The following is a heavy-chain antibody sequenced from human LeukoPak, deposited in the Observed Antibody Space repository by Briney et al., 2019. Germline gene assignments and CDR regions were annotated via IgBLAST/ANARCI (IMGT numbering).Heavy chain of an antibody. D-gene: IGHD6-19*01. J-gene: IGHJ4*02. CDR2: IYYSGST. Sequence: SETLSLTCTVSGGSISSSSYYWGWIRQPPGKGLEWIGSIYYSGSTYYNPSLKSRVTISVDTSKNQFSLKLSSVTAADTAVYYCARVGAVAGIRFWGQGTLVTVSS. CDR1: GGSISSSSYY. CDR3: ARVGAVAGIRF. V-gene: IGHV4-39*01.